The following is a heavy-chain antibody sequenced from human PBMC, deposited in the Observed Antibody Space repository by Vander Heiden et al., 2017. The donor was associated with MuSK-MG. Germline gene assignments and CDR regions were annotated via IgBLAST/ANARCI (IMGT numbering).Heavy chain of an antibody. Sequence: EVQLVESGGGLVQPGGSLRLSCAASGFTFSSYWMSWVRQAPGKGLEWVANIKQDGSEKYYVDSGKGRFTISRDNAKNSLYMQMNSLRAEDTAVYYCARSSSTMIISYYFDYWGQGTLVTVSS. CDR1: GFTFSSYW. CDR3: ARSSSTMIISYYFDY. V-gene: IGHV3-7*01. CDR2: IKQDGSEK. D-gene: IGHD3-22*01. J-gene: IGHJ4*02.